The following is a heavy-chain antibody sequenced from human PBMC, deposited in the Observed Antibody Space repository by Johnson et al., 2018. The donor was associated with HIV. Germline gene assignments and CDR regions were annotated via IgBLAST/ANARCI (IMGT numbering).Heavy chain of an antibody. Sequence: QLVESGGGLVQPGGSLRLSCAASGFTVSSYYMSWVRQAPGKGLEWVSVLFSGGSIYFADSVKGRFTISRDNSKNTLYLQMNSLRAEETAVYYCARACRDGYPCDAFDIWGQGTMVTVSS. V-gene: IGHV3-66*01. CDR2: LFSGGSI. CDR1: GFTVSSYY. J-gene: IGHJ3*02. CDR3: ARACRDGYPCDAFDI. D-gene: IGHD5-24*01.